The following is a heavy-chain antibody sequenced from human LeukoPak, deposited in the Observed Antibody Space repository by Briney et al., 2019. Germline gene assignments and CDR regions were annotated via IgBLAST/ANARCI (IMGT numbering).Heavy chain of an antibody. CDR3: ATSGGEMATISPYFDY. Sequence: GESLKIYCKGSGYSFTSYWIGWVRQMPGKGLEWMGIIYPGDSDTRYSPSFQGQVTISADQSISTAYLQWSSLEASDTAMYYCATSGGEMATISPYFDYWGQGTLVTVSS. CDR2: IYPGDSDT. J-gene: IGHJ4*02. CDR1: GYSFTSYW. V-gene: IGHV5-51*01. D-gene: IGHD5-24*01.